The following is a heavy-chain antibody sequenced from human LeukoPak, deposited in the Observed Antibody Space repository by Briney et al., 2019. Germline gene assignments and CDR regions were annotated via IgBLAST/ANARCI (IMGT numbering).Heavy chain of an antibody. D-gene: IGHD2-2*01. Sequence: GGSLRLSCAASGFTFSTYWMHWVRQAPGKGLVWVSRIISDGSTTTYADSVKGRFTISRDNAKNTLYLQMNSLRAEDTAVYYCARVKYCSSASCYSYFDYWGQGTLVTVSS. J-gene: IGHJ4*02. CDR2: IISDGSTT. V-gene: IGHV3-74*01. CDR1: GFTFSTYW. CDR3: ARVKYCSSASCYSYFDY.